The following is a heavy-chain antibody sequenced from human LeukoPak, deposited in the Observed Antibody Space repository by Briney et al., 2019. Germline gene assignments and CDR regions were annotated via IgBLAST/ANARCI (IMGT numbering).Heavy chain of an antibody. J-gene: IGHJ4*02. CDR2: ISSSSSYI. CDR1: GFTFSSYS. V-gene: IGHV3-21*04. Sequence: GGSLRLSCAASGFTFSSYSMNWVRQAPGKGLEWVSSISSSSSYIYYADSVKGRFTISRDNAKNSLYLQMNSLRAEDTALYYCARDTQVGATTYYFDYWGQGTLVTVSS. D-gene: IGHD1-26*01. CDR3: ARDTQVGATTYYFDY.